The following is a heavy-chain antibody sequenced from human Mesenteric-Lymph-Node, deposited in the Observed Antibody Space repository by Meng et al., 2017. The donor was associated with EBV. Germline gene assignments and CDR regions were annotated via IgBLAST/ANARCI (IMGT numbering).Heavy chain of an antibody. CDR1: GDSISTSNW. J-gene: IGHJ5*01. Sequence: HVQPHVSATGLVKPSGTLSLTCAVSGDSISTSNWWTWVRQPPGKGLEWIGEIYHGGYTNYNPSLKSRVTISVDMSKNQFSLKLSSVTAADTAVYYCARLLAVPGTPSNTFDFWGQGTLVTVSS. CDR3: ARLLAVPGTPSNTFDF. D-gene: IGHD6-19*01. V-gene: IGHV4-4*02. CDR2: IYHGGYT.